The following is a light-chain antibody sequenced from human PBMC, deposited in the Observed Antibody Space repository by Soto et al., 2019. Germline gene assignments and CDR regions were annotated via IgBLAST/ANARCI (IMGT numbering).Light chain of an antibody. Sequence: QSVLTQPASVSDSPGQSITISCTGTSSDVGGYNHVSWYQQHPGKAPKLMIYEVSNRPSGVSNRFSGSKSGNTASLTISGLQAEDEADYYCSSYTSSSTYVFGTGTKVTVL. V-gene: IGLV2-14*01. CDR3: SSYTSSSTYV. J-gene: IGLJ1*01. CDR2: EVS. CDR1: SSDVGGYNH.